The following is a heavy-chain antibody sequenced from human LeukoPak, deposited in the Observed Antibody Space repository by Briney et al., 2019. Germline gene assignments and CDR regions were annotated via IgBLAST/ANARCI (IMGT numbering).Heavy chain of an antibody. J-gene: IGHJ5*02. Sequence: SETLSLTCTVSGGSISSYYWSWIRQPPGKGLEWIGYIYYSGSTNYNPSLKSRVTISVDTSKNQFSLKLSSVTAADTAVYYCARISPIRYFDWLLSSRFDPWGQGTLVTVSS. CDR2: IYYSGST. D-gene: IGHD3-9*01. V-gene: IGHV4-59*12. CDR1: GGSISSYY. CDR3: ARISPIRYFDWLLSSRFDP.